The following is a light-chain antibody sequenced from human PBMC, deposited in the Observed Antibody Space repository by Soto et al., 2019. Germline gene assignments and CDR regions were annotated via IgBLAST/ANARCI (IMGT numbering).Light chain of an antibody. V-gene: IGKV3-11*01. Sequence: EIVLTQSPATLSLSPGERATLSCRASQSVSSYLAWYQQKPGQAPRLLIYDASNRATVNPARFSGSGSGTDFTLTNSSLEPEDFAVYYCQQRSNWPTWTFGQGTKVEIK. J-gene: IGKJ1*01. CDR2: DAS. CDR3: QQRSNWPTWT. CDR1: QSVSSY.